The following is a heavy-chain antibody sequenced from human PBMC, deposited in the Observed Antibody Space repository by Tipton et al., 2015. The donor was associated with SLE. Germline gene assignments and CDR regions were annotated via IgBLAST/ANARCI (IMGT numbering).Heavy chain of an antibody. Sequence: TLSLTCAVYGGSFSGYYWSWIRQPPGKGLEWIGEINHSGSTNYNPSLKSRVTISVDTSKNQFSLKLSSVTAADTAVYYCARDWNRLHYYYYYGMDVWGQGTTVTVSS. D-gene: IGHD1-1*01. CDR1: GGSFSGYY. V-gene: IGHV4-34*01. CDR2: INHSGST. CDR3: ARDWNRLHYYYYYGMDV. J-gene: IGHJ6*02.